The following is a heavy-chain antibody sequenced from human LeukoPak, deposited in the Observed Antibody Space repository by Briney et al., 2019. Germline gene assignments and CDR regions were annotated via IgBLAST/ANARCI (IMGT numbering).Heavy chain of an antibody. CDR2: IYYSGST. CDR3: ARMGPSSYYDFWDV. Sequence: SETLSLTCTVSGGSISSSSYYWGWIRQPPGKGLEWIGSIYYSGSTYYNPSLKSRVTISVDTSKNQFSLKLSSATVADTAVYYCARMGPSSYYDFWDVWGKGTTVTISS. D-gene: IGHD3-3*01. J-gene: IGHJ6*04. CDR1: GGSISSSSYY. V-gene: IGHV4-39*07.